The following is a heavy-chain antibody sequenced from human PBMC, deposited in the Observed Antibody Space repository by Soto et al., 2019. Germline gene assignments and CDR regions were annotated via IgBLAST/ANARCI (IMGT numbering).Heavy chain of an antibody. CDR2: IYPRDSEA. CDR3: ARAYSGTYYLLDS. J-gene: IGHJ4*02. D-gene: IGHD1-26*01. Sequence: GESLKISCKASGYTFTNYWIGWVRQMPGKGLEWMGIIYPRDSEARYSLSFEGQVAISADKSITTAYLHWGSLKASDSGIYYCARAYSGTYYLLDSWGQGTLVTVSS. CDR1: GYTFTNYW. V-gene: IGHV5-51*01.